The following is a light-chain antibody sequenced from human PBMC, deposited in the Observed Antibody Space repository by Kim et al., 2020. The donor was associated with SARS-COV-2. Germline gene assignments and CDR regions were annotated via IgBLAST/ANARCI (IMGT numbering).Light chain of an antibody. Sequence: PGKAARITCGGNNIGSKSVPWYQQRPGQAPLLVISYDRDRPAGIPERISGSNSGNTATLTISRVEAGDEADYYCQVWDSSDDHHVVFGGGTQLTVL. CDR1: NIGSKS. J-gene: IGLJ2*01. CDR3: QVWDSSDDHHVV. V-gene: IGLV3-21*04. CDR2: YDR.